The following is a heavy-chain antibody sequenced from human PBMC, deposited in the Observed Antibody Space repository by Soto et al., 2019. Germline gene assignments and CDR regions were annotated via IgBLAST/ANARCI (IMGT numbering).Heavy chain of an antibody. CDR2: INHSGST. V-gene: IGHV4-34*01. Sequence: QVQLQQWGAGLLKPSETLSLTCAVYGGSFSGYYWSWIRQPPGKGLEWIGEINHSGSTNYNPSLKSRVTISVDTSKNQFSLKLSSVTAADTAVYYCARASLGIPRYYGMDVWGQGTTVTVSS. D-gene: IGHD3-16*01. J-gene: IGHJ6*02. CDR3: ARASLGIPRYYGMDV. CDR1: GGSFSGYY.